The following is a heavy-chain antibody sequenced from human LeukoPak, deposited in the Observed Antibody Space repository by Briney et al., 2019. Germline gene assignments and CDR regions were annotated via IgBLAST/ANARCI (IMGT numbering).Heavy chain of an antibody. CDR1: GSSFTSYW. Sequence: GESLKISCKGSGSSFTSYWIGWVRPMPGKGLEWMGIIYPGDSDTRYSPSFQGQVTISADKSISTAYLQWSSLKASNTAMYYCARSSGYSPRPADYWGQGTLVTVSS. D-gene: IGHD3-22*01. CDR2: IYPGDSDT. V-gene: IGHV5-51*01. J-gene: IGHJ4*02. CDR3: ARSSGYSPRPADY.